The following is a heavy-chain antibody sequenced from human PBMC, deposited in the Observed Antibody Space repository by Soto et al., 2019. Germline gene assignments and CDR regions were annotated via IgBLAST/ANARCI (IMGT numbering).Heavy chain of an antibody. V-gene: IGHV4-4*07. CDR1: GASISGFY. D-gene: IGHD3-22*01. J-gene: IGHJ4*02. CDR3: ARCSGYYYGDFDY. CDR2: IYATGTT. Sequence: PSETLSLTCTVSGASISGFYWSWIRKSAGKGLEWIGRIYATGTTDYNPSLKSRVMMSVDTSKKQFSLKLRSVTAADTAVYFCARCSGYYYGDFDYWGPGAMVTVSS.